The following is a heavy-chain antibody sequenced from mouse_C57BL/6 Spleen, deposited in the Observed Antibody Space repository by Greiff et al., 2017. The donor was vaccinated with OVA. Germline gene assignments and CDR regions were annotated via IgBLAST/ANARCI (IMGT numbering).Heavy chain of an antibody. CDR1: GFTFSSYT. CDR3: ARHMDY. V-gene: IGHV5-9*01. CDR2: ISGGGGNT. Sequence: EVKLMESGAGLVKPGGSLKLSCAASGFTFSSYTMSWVRQTPEKRLEWVATISGGGGNTYYPDSVKGRCTISRDNAKNTLYLQMSSLRSEDTALYYSARHMDYWGQGTSVTVSS. J-gene: IGHJ4*01.